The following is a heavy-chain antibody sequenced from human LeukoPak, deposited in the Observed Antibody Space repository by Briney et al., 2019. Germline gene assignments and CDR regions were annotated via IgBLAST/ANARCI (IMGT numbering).Heavy chain of an antibody. J-gene: IGHJ5*02. CDR2: IYHSGTT. Sequence: SETLSLTCAVSAYSTSSDYYWGWIRPPPGKGLEWIGTIYHSGTTYYSPSLKSRVTISVDTSKNQFSLKLSSVTAADTAVYYCARESVSSGTNWFDPWGQGTLVTVSS. CDR1: AYSTSSDYY. CDR3: ARESVSSGTNWFDP. V-gene: IGHV4-38-2*02. D-gene: IGHD3-10*01.